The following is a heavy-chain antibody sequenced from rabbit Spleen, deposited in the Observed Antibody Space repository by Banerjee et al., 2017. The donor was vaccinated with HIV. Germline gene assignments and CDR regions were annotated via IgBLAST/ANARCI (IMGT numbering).Heavy chain of an antibody. Sequence: EESGGGLVKPGASLTLTCKASGFSFSSGYDMCWVRQAPGKGLEWIACIYTGSSGSSAYASWAKGRFTISKTSSTTVTLQMTSLTAADTATYFCARAVYGAIGASYLRIEYFDLWGQGTLVTVS. J-gene: IGHJ4*01. D-gene: IGHD2-1*01. CDR3: ARAVYGAIGASYLRIEYFDL. CDR2: IYTGSSGSS. V-gene: IGHV1S40*01. CDR1: GFSFSSGYD.